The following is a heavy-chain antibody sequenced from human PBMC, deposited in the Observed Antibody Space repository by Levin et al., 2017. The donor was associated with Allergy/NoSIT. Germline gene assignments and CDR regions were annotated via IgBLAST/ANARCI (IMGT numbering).Heavy chain of an antibody. J-gene: IGHJ4*02. V-gene: IGHV3-30*18. D-gene: IGHD3-10*01. Sequence: QAGGSLRLSCAASGFTFSSYGMHWVRQAPGKGLEWVAVISYDGSNKYYADSVKGRFTISRDNSKNTLYLQMNSLRAEDTAVYYCAKDRYYGSGNPDVDYWGQGTLVTVSS. CDR1: GFTFSSYG. CDR3: AKDRYYGSGNPDVDY. CDR2: ISYDGSNK.